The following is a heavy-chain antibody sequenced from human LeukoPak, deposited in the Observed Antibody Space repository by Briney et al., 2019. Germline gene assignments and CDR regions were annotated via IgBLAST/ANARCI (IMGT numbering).Heavy chain of an antibody. CDR2: ISGSGGST. CDR1: GFTFSSYG. V-gene: IGHV3-23*01. J-gene: IGHJ6*03. CDR3: ARDPYSGGYGDYYYYYMDL. Sequence: GGSLRLSRAASGFTFSSYGMSWVRQAPGKGLEWVSAISGSGGSTYYADSVKGRFTISRDNSKNTLYLQMNSLRAEDTAVYYCARDPYSGGYGDYYYYYMDLWGQGTTVTISS. D-gene: IGHD1-26*01.